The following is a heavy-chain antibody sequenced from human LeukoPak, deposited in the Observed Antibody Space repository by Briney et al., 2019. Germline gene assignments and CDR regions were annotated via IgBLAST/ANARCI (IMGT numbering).Heavy chain of an antibody. CDR1: GGSISSYY. Sequence: SETLSLTCTVSGGSISSYYWGWIRQPPGKGLEWIGYIYYSGSTNYNPSLKSRVTISVDTSKNQFSLKLSSVTAADTAVYYCARSNYYGSGSYIIGFDPWGQGTLVTVSS. D-gene: IGHD3-10*01. CDR3: ARSNYYGSGSYIIGFDP. V-gene: IGHV4-59*08. J-gene: IGHJ5*02. CDR2: IYYSGST.